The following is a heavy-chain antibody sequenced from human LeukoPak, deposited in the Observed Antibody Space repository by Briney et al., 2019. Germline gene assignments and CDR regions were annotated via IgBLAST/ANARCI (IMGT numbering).Heavy chain of an antibody. J-gene: IGHJ6*02. CDR1: GGSLSGNY. Sequence: SETLSLTCAVHGGSLSGNYWNWIRQTPGKGPEWLGDINYDGHTNYSPSLESRLTISVDSSKNQFALTLRSVTAADAAVYYCAVLMRHYGIDVWGQGTTVTVSS. V-gene: IGHV4-34*01. D-gene: IGHD3-9*01. CDR3: AVLMRHYGIDV. CDR2: INYDGHT.